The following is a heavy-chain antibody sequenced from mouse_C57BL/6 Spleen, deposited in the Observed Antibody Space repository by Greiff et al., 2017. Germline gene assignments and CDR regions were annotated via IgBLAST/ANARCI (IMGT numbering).Heavy chain of an antibody. V-gene: IGHV1-82*01. J-gene: IGHJ2*01. CDR2: IYPGDGDT. Sequence: VQLQQSGPELVKPGASVKISCKASGYAFSSSWMNWVKQRPGKGLEWIGRIYPGDGDTNYNGKFKGKATLTADKSSSTAYMQLSSLTSEDSAVYFCARRGDYDEGGYFDYWGQGTTLTVSS. CDR1: GYAFSSSW. D-gene: IGHD2-4*01. CDR3: ARRGDYDEGGYFDY.